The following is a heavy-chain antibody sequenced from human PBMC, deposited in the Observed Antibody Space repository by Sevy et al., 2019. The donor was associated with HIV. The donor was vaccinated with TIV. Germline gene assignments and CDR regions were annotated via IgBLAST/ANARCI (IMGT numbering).Heavy chain of an antibody. Sequence: GGSLRLSCVASGFSFSSEWMSWIRQAPGRGLEWVTSIKFDGTTAYYLDSVRGRFTVSRDNAKNSLYLQMDSLRVEDTAVYYCAKNGRTAANCGQGTLVTVSS. CDR3: AKNGRTAAN. CDR2: IKFDGTTA. V-gene: IGHV3-7*01. CDR1: GFSFSSEW. D-gene: IGHD2-15*01. J-gene: IGHJ4*02.